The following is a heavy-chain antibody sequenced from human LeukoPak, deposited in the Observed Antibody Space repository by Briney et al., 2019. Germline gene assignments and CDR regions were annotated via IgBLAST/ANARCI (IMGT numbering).Heavy chain of an antibody. CDR1: GYTFTSYD. J-gene: IGHJ4*02. V-gene: IGHV1-8*02. CDR2: MNPNSGNT. CDR3: ATGDPSTAMVTHDY. Sequence: ASVKVSCKASGYTFTSYDINWVRQATGQGLEWMGWMNPNSGNTGYAQKFQGRVTMTEDTSTDTAYMELSSLRSEDTAVYYCATGDPSTAMVTHDYWGQGTLVTVSS. D-gene: IGHD5-18*01.